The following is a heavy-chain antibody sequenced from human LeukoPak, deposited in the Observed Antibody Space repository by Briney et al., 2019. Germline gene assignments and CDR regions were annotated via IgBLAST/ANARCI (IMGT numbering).Heavy chain of an antibody. CDR3: ARVRCSSTSCYSWFDP. D-gene: IGHD2-2*02. J-gene: IGHJ5*02. CDR2: INPNSGGT. Sequence: GASVKVSCKASGYTFTGYYMHWVRQAPGQGLEWMGWINPNSGGTNYAQKFQGRVTMTRDTSISTAYMELSRLRSDDTAVYYCARVRCSSTSCYSWFDPWGQGTLVTVSS. CDR1: GYTFTGYY. V-gene: IGHV1-2*02.